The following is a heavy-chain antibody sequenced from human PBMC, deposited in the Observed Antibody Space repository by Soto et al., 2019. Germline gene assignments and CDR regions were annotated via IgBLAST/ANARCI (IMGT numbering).Heavy chain of an antibody. CDR2: ISPYNGNT. J-gene: IGHJ6*02. Sequence: QVYLVQSGAEVKKPGASVKVSCKASGYPFTSYGIGWVRQAPGQGLEWMGWISPYNGNTYYPQEFQGRVTMTTDTSTNTVYMELRSLRSDDTAVYYCARDQSFDRYYYYGIDVWGQGTTVTVSS. V-gene: IGHV1-18*01. CDR3: ARDQSFDRYYYYGIDV. CDR1: GYPFTSYG.